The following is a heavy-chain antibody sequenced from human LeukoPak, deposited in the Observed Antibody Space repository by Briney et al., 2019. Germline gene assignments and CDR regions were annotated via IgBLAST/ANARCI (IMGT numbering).Heavy chain of an antibody. CDR2: IYYSGST. V-gene: IGHV4-31*03. D-gene: IGHD4-17*01. CDR1: GGSISSGGYY. CDR3: ARHFTTVTPWYFDY. Sequence: SETLSLTCTVSGGSISSGGYYWSWIRQHPGKGLEWIGYIYYSGSTYYNPSLKSRVTISVDTSKNQFSLKLSSVTAADTAVYYCARHFTTVTPWYFDYWGQGTLVTVSS. J-gene: IGHJ4*02.